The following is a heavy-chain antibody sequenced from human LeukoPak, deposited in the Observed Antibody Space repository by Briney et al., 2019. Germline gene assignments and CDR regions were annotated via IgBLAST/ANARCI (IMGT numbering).Heavy chain of an antibody. J-gene: IGHJ4*02. Sequence: PGGSLGLSCAASGFTFSSYAMSWVRQAPGKGLEWVSAISGSGGSTYYADSVKGRFTISRDNSKNTLYLQMNSLRAEDTAVYYCAKDQEVSTVTALTGGYWGQGTLVTVSS. CDR1: GFTFSSYA. CDR2: ISGSGGST. CDR3: AKDQEVSTVTALTGGY. D-gene: IGHD4-17*01. V-gene: IGHV3-23*01.